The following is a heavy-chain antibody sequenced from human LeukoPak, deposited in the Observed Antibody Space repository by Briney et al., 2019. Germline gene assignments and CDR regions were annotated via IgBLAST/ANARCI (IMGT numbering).Heavy chain of an antibody. V-gene: IGHV1-18*01. Sequence: ASVKVSCKASGYTFTSYDMSWVRQAPGQGLEWMGWISAYNGHTNYAQKFQGRVTMTTDTSTSTAYMDLRSLRSDGTAVYYCARFLPQKWELPGYWFDPWGQGTLVTVSS. CDR1: GYTFTSYD. CDR3: ARFLPQKWELPGYWFDP. CDR2: ISAYNGHT. J-gene: IGHJ5*02. D-gene: IGHD1-26*01.